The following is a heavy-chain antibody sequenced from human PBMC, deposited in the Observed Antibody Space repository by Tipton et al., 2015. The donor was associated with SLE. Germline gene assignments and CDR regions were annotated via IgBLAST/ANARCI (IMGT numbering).Heavy chain of an antibody. CDR1: GYTFTSYG. CDR2: INPNSGGT. V-gene: IGHV1-2*06. CDR3: ARGFVGSDGMDV. Sequence: QSGPEVKKPGASVKVSCKASGYTFTSYGISWVRQAPGQGLEWMGRINPNSGGTNYAQKFQGRVTMTRDTSISTAYMELSRLRSDDTAVYYCARGFVGSDGMDVWGQGTTVTVSS. D-gene: IGHD3-10*01. J-gene: IGHJ6*02.